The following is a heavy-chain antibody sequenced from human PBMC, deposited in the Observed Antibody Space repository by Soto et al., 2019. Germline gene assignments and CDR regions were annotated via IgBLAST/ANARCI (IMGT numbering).Heavy chain of an antibody. CDR2: IYYSGST. CDR3: ARHIGIAVAGNYFDY. J-gene: IGHJ4*02. Sequence: PSETLSLTCTVSGGSISSSSYYWGWIRQPPGKGLEWIGSIYYSGSTYYNPSLKSRFTISVDTSKNQFSLKLSSVTAADTAVYYCARHIGIAVAGNYFDYWGQGTLVTVSS. V-gene: IGHV4-39*01. D-gene: IGHD6-19*01. CDR1: GGSISSSSYY.